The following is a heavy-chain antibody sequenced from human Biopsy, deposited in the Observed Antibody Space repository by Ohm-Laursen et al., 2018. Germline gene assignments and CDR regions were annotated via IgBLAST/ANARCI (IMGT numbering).Heavy chain of an antibody. Sequence: SSVKVSCNTSGGTFSSSAITWVRQAPGQGLEWMGGIIGIFRTAHYAQKFQGRVTITADEFMSTAYMELSSLRSEDTAVYYCARGGGYNWNNGWFDPWGQGTLVTVSS. CDR3: ARGGGYNWNNGWFDP. D-gene: IGHD1/OR15-1a*01. CDR2: IIGIFRTA. J-gene: IGHJ5*02. CDR1: GGTFSSSA. V-gene: IGHV1-69*01.